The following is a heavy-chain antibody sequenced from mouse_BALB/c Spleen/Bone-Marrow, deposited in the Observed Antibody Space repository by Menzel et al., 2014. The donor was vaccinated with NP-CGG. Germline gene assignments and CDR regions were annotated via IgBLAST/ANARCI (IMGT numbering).Heavy chain of an antibody. V-gene: IGHV1S16*01. CDR1: GYTFTSYG. CDR3: TIGGLDY. J-gene: IGHJ2*01. CDR2: INPSNGGT. Sequence: VQLQQSGAELVKPGASVKLSCKASGYTFTSYGMNWVKLRPDKGFEWFGEINPSNGGTNYNEKFKRKATLTVDKSSSTAYMQLSSLTSEDSAVYYCTIGGLDYWGQGTTLTVSS.